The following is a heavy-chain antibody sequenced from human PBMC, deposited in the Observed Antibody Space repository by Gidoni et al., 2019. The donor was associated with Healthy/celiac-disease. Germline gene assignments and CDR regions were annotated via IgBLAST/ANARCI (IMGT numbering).Heavy chain of an antibody. CDR2: ISYDGSNK. D-gene: IGHD1-26*01. V-gene: IGHV3-30-3*01. CDR3: ARGSGSYYGFTVSGPIDY. J-gene: IGHJ4*02. CDR1: GFTCSSYD. Sequence: QVQLSEPGGGVVQPGRSLRLSCAASGFTCSSYDMHWVRQAPGKGLEWVAVISYDGSNKYYADSVKGRFTISRDNSKNTLYLPMNRLRAEDTAVYYCARGSGSYYGFTVSGPIDYWGQGTLVTVSS.